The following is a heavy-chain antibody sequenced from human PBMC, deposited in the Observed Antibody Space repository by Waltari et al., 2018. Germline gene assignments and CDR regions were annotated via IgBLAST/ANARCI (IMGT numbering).Heavy chain of an antibody. J-gene: IGHJ4*01. D-gene: IGHD2-21*02. CDR1: GFAFSGFH. CDR3: ARDLTAIRAFDY. Sequence: QVQLVESGGGLVKPGGSLRLSCVASGFAFSGFHMNLVRQAPGKGLQWVSFIHTGGGYTNYADSVKGRFTISRDDAKNSVYLQMNSLSADDTAVYFCARDLTAIRAFDYWGHGILVTVSS. V-gene: IGHV3-11*06. CDR2: IHTGGGYT.